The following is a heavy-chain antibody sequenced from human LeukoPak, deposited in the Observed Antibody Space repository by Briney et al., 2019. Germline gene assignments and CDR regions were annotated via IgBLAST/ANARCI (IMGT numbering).Heavy chain of an antibody. CDR2: INPNSGVT. CDR3: AGPGYGDYGMDV. Sequence: ASVKVSCKASGYTFTGYYMHWVRQAPGQGLEWMGWINPNSGVTNYAQKFQGRVTMTRDTSISTAYMELSRLRSDDTAVCYCAGPGYGDYGMDVWGQGTTVTVSS. D-gene: IGHD3-9*01. J-gene: IGHJ6*02. V-gene: IGHV1-2*02. CDR1: GYTFTGYY.